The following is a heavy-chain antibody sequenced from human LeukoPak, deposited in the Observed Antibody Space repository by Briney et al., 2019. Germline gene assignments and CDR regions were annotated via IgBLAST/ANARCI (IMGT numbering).Heavy chain of an antibody. J-gene: IGHJ4*02. CDR2: IIPIFGTA. CDR3: ARTAARRFDY. D-gene: IGHD6-6*01. V-gene: IGHV1-69*05. Sequence: SVKVSCKASGGTFSSYAISWVRQAPGQGLEWMGGIIPIFGTANYAQKFQGRVTMTRDTSTSTVYMEPSSLRSDDTAVYYCARTAARRFDYWGQGTLVTVSS. CDR1: GGTFSSYA.